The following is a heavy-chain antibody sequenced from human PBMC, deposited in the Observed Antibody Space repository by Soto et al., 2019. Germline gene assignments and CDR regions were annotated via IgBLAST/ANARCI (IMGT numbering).Heavy chain of an antibody. Sequence: KPSETLSLTCTVSGGSINTFYWSWVRQPAGKGLEWIGRIFSSGSTSFNPSLESRVAMSLDTSEHHFSLNLSSVTAADMAVYYCAREVSYGAYNFAHGIQLWSFDFWGQGALVTVSS. V-gene: IGHV4-4*07. J-gene: IGHJ4*02. CDR3: AREVSYGAYNFAHGIQLWSFDF. D-gene: IGHD5-18*01. CDR2: IFSSGST. CDR1: GGSINTFY.